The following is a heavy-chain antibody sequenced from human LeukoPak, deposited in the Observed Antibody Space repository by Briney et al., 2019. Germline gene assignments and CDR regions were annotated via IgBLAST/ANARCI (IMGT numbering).Heavy chain of an antibody. V-gene: IGHV3-21*06. CDR2: TSSSGTYI. J-gene: IGHJ4*02. CDR1: GFTFTNYA. CDR3: ARGSGSYYNGDY. Sequence: PGGSLRLSCATSGFTFTNYAMNWVRQAPGKGLEWVSSTSSSGTYIYYTDSVKGRFTISRDNAKNLLYLQMNSLRAEDTALYYCARGSGSYYNGDYWGQGTLVTVSS. D-gene: IGHD3-10*01.